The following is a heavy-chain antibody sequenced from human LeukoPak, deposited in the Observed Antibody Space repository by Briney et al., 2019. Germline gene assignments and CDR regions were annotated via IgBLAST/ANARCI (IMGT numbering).Heavy chain of an antibody. Sequence: GGSLRLSCAASGFTFSSYEMNWVRQAPGKGLEWVSYISSSGSTIYYADSVKGRFTISRDNAKNSLYLQMNSLRAEDTAVYYCARESDTGELDYWGQGTLVTVSS. CDR1: GFTFSSYE. V-gene: IGHV3-48*03. J-gene: IGHJ4*02. CDR2: ISSSGSTI. CDR3: ARESDTGELDY. D-gene: IGHD1-14*01.